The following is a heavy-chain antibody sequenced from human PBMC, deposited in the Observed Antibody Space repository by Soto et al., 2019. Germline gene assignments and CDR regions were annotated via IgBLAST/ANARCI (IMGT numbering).Heavy chain of an antibody. CDR3: ARDRNGFPGDYYYMDV. D-gene: IGHD2-21*01. Sequence: GGSLRLSCAASGFTFSTYAMNWVRQAPGKGLEWVSAISDSGSTYYADSVKGRFTISRDNSKNTLYLQMNSLRAEDTAVYYCARDRNGFPGDYYYMDVWGKGTTVTVSS. J-gene: IGHJ6*03. CDR1: GFTFSTYA. V-gene: IGHV3-23*01. CDR2: ISDSGST.